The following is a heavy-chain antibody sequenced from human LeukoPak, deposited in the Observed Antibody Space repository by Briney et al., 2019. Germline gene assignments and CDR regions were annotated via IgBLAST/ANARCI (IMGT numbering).Heavy chain of an antibody. CDR3: AKDFYDSNGYQGGMDV. Sequence: GGSLRLSCAASGFTFSSYGMHWVRQAPGKGLEWVAVISYDGSNKYYADSVKGRFTISRDNSKNTLYLQMNSLRAEDTAVYYCAKDFYDSNGYQGGMDVWGQGTTVTVSS. D-gene: IGHD3-22*01. J-gene: IGHJ6*02. V-gene: IGHV3-30*18. CDR1: GFTFSSYG. CDR2: ISYDGSNK.